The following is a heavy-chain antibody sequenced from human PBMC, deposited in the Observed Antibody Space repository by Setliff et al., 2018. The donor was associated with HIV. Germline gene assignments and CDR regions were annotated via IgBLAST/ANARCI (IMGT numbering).Heavy chain of an antibody. D-gene: IGHD2-2*01. J-gene: IGHJ4*02. Sequence: GGSLRLSCAASGFTFRSYWMSWVRQAPGKGLEWVASIEEAVSDTYYADSVKGRFTISRDNAKNSVYLQMNDLRAEDTAVYYCARRAYCSSTTCFDNWGQGTLVTVSS. CDR1: GFTFRSYW. CDR3: ARRAYCSSTTCFDN. CDR2: IEEAVSDT. V-gene: IGHV3-7*01.